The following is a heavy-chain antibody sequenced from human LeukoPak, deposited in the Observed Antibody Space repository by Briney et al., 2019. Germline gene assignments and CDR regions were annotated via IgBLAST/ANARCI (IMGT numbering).Heavy chain of an antibody. D-gene: IGHD6-13*01. Sequence: PSETLSLTCAVSGGSISSSNWWSWVRQPPGKGLEWIGEIYHSGSTNYNPSLKGRVTFSVDTSKNQFSLKLSSVTAADTAVYYCAREVEYSSSWYFDYWGQGTLVTVSS. CDR1: GGSISSSNW. CDR2: IYHSGST. J-gene: IGHJ4*02. CDR3: AREVEYSSSWYFDY. V-gene: IGHV4-4*02.